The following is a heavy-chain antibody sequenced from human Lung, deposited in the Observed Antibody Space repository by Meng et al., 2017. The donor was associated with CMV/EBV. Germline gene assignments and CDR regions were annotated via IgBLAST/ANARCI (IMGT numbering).Heavy chain of an antibody. CDR1: GGSFSGYY. J-gene: IGHJ4*02. CDR2: INHSGST. D-gene: IGHD2/OR15-2a*01. Sequence: QGQRQQWGAGLLKPSETLSLTCAVYGGSFSGYYWSWIRQPPGKGLEWIGEINHSGSTNYNPSLKSRVTISVDTSKNQFSLKLSSVTAADTAVYYCARGFLSFVRVFDYWGQGTLVTVSS. CDR3: ARGFLSFVRVFDY. V-gene: IGHV4-34*01.